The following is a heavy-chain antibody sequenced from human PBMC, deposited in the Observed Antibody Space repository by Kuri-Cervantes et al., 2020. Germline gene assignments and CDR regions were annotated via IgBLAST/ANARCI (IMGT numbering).Heavy chain of an antibody. J-gene: IGHJ4*02. D-gene: IGHD6-13*01. CDR1: GFTFSAYG. V-gene: IGHV3-30*02. CDR2: IRYDGSNK. Sequence: GESLKISCAASGFTFSAYGMHWVRQAPGKGLEWVAFIRYDGSNKYYADSVKGRFTISRDNSKNTLYLQMNSLRAEDTAVYYCAKDRKVAATPADWGQGTLVTVSS. CDR3: AKDRKVAATPAD.